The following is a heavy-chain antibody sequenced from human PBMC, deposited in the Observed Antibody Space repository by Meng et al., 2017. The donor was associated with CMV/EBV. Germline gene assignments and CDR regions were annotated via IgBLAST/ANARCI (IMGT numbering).Heavy chain of an antibody. V-gene: IGHV4-34*01. Sequence: YWSWIRQPPGKGLGWIGEINHSGSTNYNPSLKSRVTISVDTSKNQFSLKLSSVTAADTAVYYCARVNHRTIFGVVNQKRAKGGWFDPWGQGTLVTVSS. CDR3: ARVNHRTIFGVVNQKRAKGGWFDP. CDR1: Y. J-gene: IGHJ5*02. D-gene: IGHD3-3*01. CDR2: INHSGST.